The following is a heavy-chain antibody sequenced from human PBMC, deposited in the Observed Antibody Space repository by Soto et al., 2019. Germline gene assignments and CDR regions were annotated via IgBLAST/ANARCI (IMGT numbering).Heavy chain of an antibody. V-gene: IGHV4-34*01. CDR3: ARDGYAYYDILTGYYLGEPPYNWFDP. D-gene: IGHD3-9*01. CDR1: GGSFSGYY. Sequence: SETLSLTCAVYGGSFSGYYWSWIRQPPGKGLEWIGEINHSGSTNYNPSLKSRVTISVDTSKNQFSLKLSSVTAADTAVYYCARDGYAYYDILTGYYLGEPPYNWFDPWGQGTLVTVSS. J-gene: IGHJ5*02. CDR2: INHSGST.